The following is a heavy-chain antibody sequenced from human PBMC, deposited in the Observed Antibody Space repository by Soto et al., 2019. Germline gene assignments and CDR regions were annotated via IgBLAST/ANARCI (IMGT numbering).Heavy chain of an antibody. CDR3: ARLGAEYISRIAPRYFDY. CDR1: GGSFSGYY. J-gene: IGHJ4*02. V-gene: IGHV4-34*01. D-gene: IGHD6-6*01. Sequence: SETLSLTCAVYGGSFSGYYWSWIRQPPGKGLEWIGEINHSGSTNYNPSLKSRVTISVDTSKNQFSLKLSSVTAADTAVYYCARLGAEYISRIAPRYFDYWGQGTLVTVSS. CDR2: INHSGST.